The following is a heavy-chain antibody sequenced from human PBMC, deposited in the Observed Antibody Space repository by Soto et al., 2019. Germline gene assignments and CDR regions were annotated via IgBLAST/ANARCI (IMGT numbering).Heavy chain of an antibody. CDR1: GFTFSNFG. J-gene: IGHJ4*02. Sequence: QVQLVESGGGVVQPGRSLRLSCAASGFTFSNFGMHWVRQAPGKGLEWVAAISSDGSDKYDSESVKVRFTISRDKSKNTLFLQMNRPRVEDTAVYYCARRSEVARQELDYLGQGALVTVYS. CDR2: ISSDGSDK. V-gene: IGHV3-30*03. D-gene: IGHD2-15*01. CDR3: ARRSEVARQELDY.